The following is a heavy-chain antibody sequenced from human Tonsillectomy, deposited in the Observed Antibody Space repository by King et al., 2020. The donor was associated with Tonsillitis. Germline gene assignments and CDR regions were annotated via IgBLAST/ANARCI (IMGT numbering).Heavy chain of an antibody. Sequence: VQLVESGGGVVQPGRSLRLSCAASGFTFSSHAMHWVRQAPGKGLEWVAVISYDGSDKYYADSVKGRFTISRDNSKNTLYLQMNSLRAEDTAVYYCARVRGVNYYYSYAMDVWGQGTTVTVSS. D-gene: IGHD2-21*01. J-gene: IGHJ6*02. CDR1: GFTFSSHA. CDR2: ISYDGSDK. V-gene: IGHV3-30-3*01. CDR3: ARVRGVNYYYSYAMDV.